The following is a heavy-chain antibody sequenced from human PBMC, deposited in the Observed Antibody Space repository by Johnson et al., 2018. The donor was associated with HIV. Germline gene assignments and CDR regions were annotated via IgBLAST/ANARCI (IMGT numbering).Heavy chain of an antibody. D-gene: IGHD3-22*01. V-gene: IGHV3-23*04. Sequence: VQLVESGGGLVQPGGSLRLSCAASGFTFSSYAMSWVRQVPGKGLEWVSAISGSGGSTYYADSVKGRVTISRDNSKNTLYLQMNSLRAEDTAVYDCAKDYYYDSSGYFLTCAFDIWGQGTMVTVSS. CDR2: ISGSGGST. CDR1: GFTFSSYA. CDR3: AKDYYYDSSGYFLTCAFDI. J-gene: IGHJ3*02.